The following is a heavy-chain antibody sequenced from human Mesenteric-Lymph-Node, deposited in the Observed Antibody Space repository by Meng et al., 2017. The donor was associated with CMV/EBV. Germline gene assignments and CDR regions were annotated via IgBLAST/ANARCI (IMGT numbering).Heavy chain of an antibody. CDR1: GSISSSNW. V-gene: IGHV4-4*01. J-gene: IGHJ5*02. Sequence: GSISSSNWWRWVRQPPGKGLEWIGYIYYGGSTNYNPSLKSRVTISVDTSKNQFSLKLSSVTAADTAVYFCARDFSCSSDNCYQGIDPWGQGTLVTVSS. CDR3: ARDFSCSSDNCYQGIDP. D-gene: IGHD2-2*01. CDR2: IYYGGST.